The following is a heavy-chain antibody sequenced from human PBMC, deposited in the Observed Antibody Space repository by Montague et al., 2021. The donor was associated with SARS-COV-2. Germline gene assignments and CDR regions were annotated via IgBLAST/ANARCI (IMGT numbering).Heavy chain of an antibody. Sequence: SETLSLTCAVSDDPVGALNRRTWVRMPPVQCPPWVGYIYHTGSTKYKPSLKSRVSMSVDKSWNQFSLRLTSVTAADTAIYYCARKGSGRSDLAYWGQGTLVTVSS. V-gene: IGHV4-4*02. CDR1: DDPVGALNR. CDR3: ARKGSGRSDLAY. D-gene: IGHD1-26*01. J-gene: IGHJ4*02. CDR2: IYHTGST.